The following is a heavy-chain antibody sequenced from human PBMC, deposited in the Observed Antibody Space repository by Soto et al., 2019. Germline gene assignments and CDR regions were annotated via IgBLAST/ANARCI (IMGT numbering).Heavy chain of an antibody. V-gene: IGHV5-51*01. J-gene: IGHJ3*02. CDR2: IYPGDSDT. CDR3: ARLAIDSSGGALDI. D-gene: IGHD3-22*01. Sequence: RGESLKISCKGSGYSFTSYWIGWLRQMPVKGLEWMGIIYPGDSDTRYSPSFQGQVTISADKSISTAYLQWSSLKASDTAMYYCARLAIDSSGGALDIWGQGTMVTVSS. CDR1: GYSFTSYW.